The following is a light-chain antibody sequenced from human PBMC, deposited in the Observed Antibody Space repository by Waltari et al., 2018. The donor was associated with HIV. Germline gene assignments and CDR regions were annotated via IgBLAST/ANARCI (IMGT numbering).Light chain of an antibody. Sequence: EIVMTQSPPTLAVSPGQRVTLSCRASQSISAKVAWYQQRPGQAPRLLIYEVATRPTGILARFSGSGSGTEFTLTISSLQSEDFATYFCQQYDDGPRGITFGQGTMLEIK. CDR2: EVA. V-gene: IGKV3-15*01. CDR1: QSISAK. CDR3: QQYDDGPRGIT. J-gene: IGKJ2*01.